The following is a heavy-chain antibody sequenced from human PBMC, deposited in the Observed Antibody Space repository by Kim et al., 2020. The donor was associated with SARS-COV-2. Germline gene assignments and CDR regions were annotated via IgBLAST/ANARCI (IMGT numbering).Heavy chain of an antibody. CDR2: T. D-gene: IGHD3-22*01. J-gene: IGHJ4*02. CDR3: VTHESREGDDY. V-gene: IGHV3-43*01. Sequence: TYDADSVKGRVTISRDNSKNSLYLQMNSLRTEDTALYYCVTHESREGDDYWGQGTLVTVSS.